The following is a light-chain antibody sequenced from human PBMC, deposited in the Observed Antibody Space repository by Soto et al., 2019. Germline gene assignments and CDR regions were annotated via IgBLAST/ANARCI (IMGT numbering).Light chain of an antibody. Sequence: QSALTQPASVSGSPGQSITISCTGTSSDVGSYSLVSWYQQHPGKAPKLMIYEGSKRPSGVSNRFSGSKSGNTASLTISGLQAKDEADYYCCSYAGSSTLYVFGTGTKLTVL. V-gene: IGLV2-23*01. J-gene: IGLJ1*01. CDR3: CSYAGSSTLYV. CDR1: SSDVGSYSL. CDR2: EGS.